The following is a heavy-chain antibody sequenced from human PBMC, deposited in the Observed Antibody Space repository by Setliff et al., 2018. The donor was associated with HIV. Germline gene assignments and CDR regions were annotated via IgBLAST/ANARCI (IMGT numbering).Heavy chain of an antibody. CDR2: IYYSGKT. D-gene: IGHD5-18*01. CDR1: GGSISSYY. J-gene: IGHJ6*03. Sequence: PSETLSLTCTVSGGSISSYYWSWIRQPPGKGLEWIGYIYYSGKTNYNRSLKSRVTISVDTSKNQFSLKLSSVTAADTAVYYCARHNTGYSYGYDYYYYYMDVWGKGTTVTVSS. CDR3: ARHNTGYSYGYDYYYYYMDV. V-gene: IGHV4-59*08.